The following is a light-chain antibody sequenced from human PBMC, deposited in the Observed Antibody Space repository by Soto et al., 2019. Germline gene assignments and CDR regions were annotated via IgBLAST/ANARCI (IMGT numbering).Light chain of an antibody. V-gene: IGKV1-5*03. CDR2: KAC. CDR3: QQYNNWPPAWT. J-gene: IGKJ1*01. CDR1: QIISTW. Sequence: IQLTRAPSTLSASVVARVSVTCRASQIISTWLAWYQQKPGKAPKLLIYKACTFKSGVPSRFSGSGSGTQFTLTISSLQSEDFAVYYCQQYNNWPPAWTFGQWTKVDIK.